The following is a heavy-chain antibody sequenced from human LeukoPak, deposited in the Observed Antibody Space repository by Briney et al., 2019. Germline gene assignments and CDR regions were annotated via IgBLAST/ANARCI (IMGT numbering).Heavy chain of an antibody. Sequence: KPSETLSLTCTVSGGSISGYFWAWIRQPAGKGLEWIGRIYTSGSTDYNPSLKSRVTMSVDTSKNQFSLKLSSVTAADSAMYYCARERSTFPGSGFYMGVWGKGTTVTVSS. CDR2: IYTSGST. D-gene: IGHD1-1*01. J-gene: IGHJ6*03. CDR1: GGSISGYF. V-gene: IGHV4-4*07. CDR3: ARERSTFPGSGFYMGV.